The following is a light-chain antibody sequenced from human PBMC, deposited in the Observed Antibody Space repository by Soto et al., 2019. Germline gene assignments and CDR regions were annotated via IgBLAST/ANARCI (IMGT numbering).Light chain of an antibody. CDR1: QSVSSY. CDR2: GAS. V-gene: IGKV3-20*01. Sequence: EIVLTQSPGTLSLSPGERATLSCRASQSVSSYVAWYQQKPGQAPRLFIHGASSRATGIPDRFSGSGSGTDFPLTISRLEPEDFAVYYCQQYGSSPKPLGQGTKLEIK. CDR3: QQYGSSPKP. J-gene: IGKJ2*01.